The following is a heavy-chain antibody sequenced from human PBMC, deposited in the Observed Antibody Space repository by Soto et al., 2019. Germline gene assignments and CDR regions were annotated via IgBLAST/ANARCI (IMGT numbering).Heavy chain of an antibody. CDR2: IIPIFGTA. J-gene: IGHJ5*02. Sequence: QVPLVQSGAEVKKPGSSVKVSCKASGGTFSSYAISWVRQAPGQGLEWMGGIIPIFGTANYAQKFQGRVTITADESTSTAYMERTSLRSEDTAVYYCAREVVVVAANSVNWFDPWGQGTLVTVSS. CDR3: AREVVVVAANSVNWFDP. CDR1: GGTFSSYA. D-gene: IGHD2-15*01. V-gene: IGHV1-69*01.